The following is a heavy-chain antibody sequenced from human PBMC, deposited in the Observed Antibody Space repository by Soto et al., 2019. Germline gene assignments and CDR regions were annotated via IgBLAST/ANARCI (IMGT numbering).Heavy chain of an antibody. CDR3: ARDQGGGYSYGFRSFDY. V-gene: IGHV1-69*13. CDR1: GGTFSSYA. J-gene: IGHJ4*02. CDR2: IIPIFGTA. Sequence: EASVKVSCKASGGTFSSYAISWVRQAPGQGLEWMGGIIPIFGTANYAQKFQGRVTITADESTSTAYMELSSLRSEDTAVYYCARDQGGGYSYGFRSFDYWGQGTLVTVSS. D-gene: IGHD5-18*01.